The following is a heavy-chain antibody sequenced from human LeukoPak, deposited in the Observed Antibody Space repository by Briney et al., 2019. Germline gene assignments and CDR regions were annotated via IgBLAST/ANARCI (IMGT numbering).Heavy chain of an antibody. CDR1: GFTFSSYP. Sequence: QPGGSLRLSCVASGFTFSSYPIHWVRQAPGKGLEWVAIISYDGVNKYYADSVKGRFTISRDNSKNTLYLQMSSLRAEDTAVYYCARPYYHDNSGYYPFDYWGQGTLVTVSS. CDR2: ISYDGVNK. D-gene: IGHD3-22*01. V-gene: IGHV3-30-3*01. CDR3: ARPYYHDNSGYYPFDY. J-gene: IGHJ4*02.